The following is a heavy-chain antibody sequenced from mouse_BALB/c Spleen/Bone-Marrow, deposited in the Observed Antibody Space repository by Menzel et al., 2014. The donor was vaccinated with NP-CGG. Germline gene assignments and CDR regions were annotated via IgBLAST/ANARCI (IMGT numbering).Heavy chain of an antibody. CDR3: ARIHYYGRAWFAY. V-gene: IGHV14-3*02. Sequence: EVQRVESGAELVKPGASVKLSCTASGFNIKDTYMHWVKQRPEQGLEWIGRIDPANGNTKYDPKFQGKATITADTFSNTTYLQLSSLTSEDTAVYYCARIHYYGRAWFAYWGQGTLVTVSA. CDR2: IDPANGNT. D-gene: IGHD1-2*01. CDR1: GFNIKDTY. J-gene: IGHJ3*01.